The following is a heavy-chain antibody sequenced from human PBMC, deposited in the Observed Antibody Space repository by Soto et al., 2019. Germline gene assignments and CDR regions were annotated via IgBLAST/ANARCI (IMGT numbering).Heavy chain of an antibody. CDR3: AAVRLRGYSYGQGP. J-gene: IGHJ5*02. V-gene: IGHV1-58*01. Sequence: ASVKVSCKASGFTFTSSAVQWVRQARGQRLEWIGWIVVGSGNTNYAQKFQERVTITRDMSTSTAYMELSSLRSEDTAVYYCAAVRLRGYSYGQGPWGQGTLVTVSS. D-gene: IGHD5-18*01. CDR2: IVVGSGNT. CDR1: GFTFTSSA.